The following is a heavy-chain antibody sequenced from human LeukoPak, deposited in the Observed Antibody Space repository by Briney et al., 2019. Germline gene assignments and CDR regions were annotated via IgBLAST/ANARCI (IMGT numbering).Heavy chain of an antibody. Sequence: PSETLSLTCTVSGGSISSYYWSWIRQPPGKGLEWIGYIYYSGSTNYNPSLKSRVTISADTSKNQFSLKLNSMTTADTAVYYCTGGAGWLIDYWGQGILVPVSS. V-gene: IGHV4-59*01. CDR1: GGSISSYY. J-gene: IGHJ4*02. D-gene: IGHD3-16*01. CDR3: TGGAGWLIDY. CDR2: IYYSGST.